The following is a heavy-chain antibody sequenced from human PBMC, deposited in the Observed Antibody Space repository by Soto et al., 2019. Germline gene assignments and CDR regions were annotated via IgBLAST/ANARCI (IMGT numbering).Heavy chain of an antibody. CDR2: IYSSGDT. CDR3: PRDPGYGRAVSFDP. Sequence: EVQLVESGGGLVQPGGSLRLSCAASGFSVSDNYMSWVRQAPGKGLEWISVIYSSGDTYYADSVKGRLTISRDNSRNTLYLQINDLRVEDTAIYYCPRDPGYGRAVSFDPWGQGIPVTVSS. D-gene: IGHD3-16*01. CDR1: GFSVSDNY. J-gene: IGHJ5*02. V-gene: IGHV3-66*01.